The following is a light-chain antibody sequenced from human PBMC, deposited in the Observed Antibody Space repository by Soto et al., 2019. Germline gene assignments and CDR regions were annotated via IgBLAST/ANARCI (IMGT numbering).Light chain of an antibody. CDR2: EVS. V-gene: IGLV2-8*01. CDR3: SSYAGILYV. Sequence: QSALTQPPSASGSPGQSVTISCTGTSSDVGGYNYVSWYQQHPGKAPKLMIYEVSKRPSGVPDLFSGSKSGNTASLTVSGLQAEYEPDYYFSSYAGILYVFGTGTKVTVL. CDR1: SSDVGGYNY. J-gene: IGLJ1*01.